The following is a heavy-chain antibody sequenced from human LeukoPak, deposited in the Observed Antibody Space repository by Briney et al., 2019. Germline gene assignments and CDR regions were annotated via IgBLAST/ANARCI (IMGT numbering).Heavy chain of an antibody. D-gene: IGHD6-19*01. CDR2: IYYSGST. CDR3: ASGDSSMAVADS. CDR1: GGSISSYY. V-gene: IGHV4-59*01. J-gene: IGHJ4*02. Sequence: PSETLSLTCTVSGGSISSYYWSWIRQPPGKGLEWIGYIYYSGSTNYNPSLKSRVTISVDASKNQFSLTLSSVTAADTAVYYCASGDSSMAVADSWGQGTLVTVSS.